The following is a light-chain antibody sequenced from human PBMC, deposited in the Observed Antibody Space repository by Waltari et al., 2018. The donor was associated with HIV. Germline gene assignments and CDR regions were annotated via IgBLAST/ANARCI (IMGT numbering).Light chain of an antibody. CDR2: GKN. V-gene: IGLV3-19*01. Sequence: SSELTQDPAVSVALGQTLRITCQGDSLRSYYASWYQQKPGQAPVLVIYGKNNRPSGIPDRFSGSSSGNTASLTITGAQAEDEADYYCNSRDSSGNHPFGGGTKLTVL. CDR3: NSRDSSGNHP. CDR1: SLRSYY. J-gene: IGLJ2*01.